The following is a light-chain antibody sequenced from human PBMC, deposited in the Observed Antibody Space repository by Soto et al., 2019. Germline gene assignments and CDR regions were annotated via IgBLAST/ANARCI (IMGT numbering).Light chain of an antibody. V-gene: IGKV1-5*01. CDR2: DAS. J-gene: IGKJ5*01. CDR1: QSIGTW. CDR3: QEYNSYPVS. Sequence: DIQVTQSPATLSAFVGDRVTISCRARQSIGTWLAWHQQKPGKAPKLLIYDASTLESGVPSRFSGSGSGTEFTLTISSLQPEDVATYYCQEYNSYPVSFGQGTRLEIK.